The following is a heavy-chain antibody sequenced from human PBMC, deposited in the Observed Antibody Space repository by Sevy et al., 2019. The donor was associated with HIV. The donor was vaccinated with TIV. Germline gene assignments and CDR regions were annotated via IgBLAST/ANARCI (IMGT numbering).Heavy chain of an antibody. Sequence: GGSLRLSCVTSGFTSKKFGMHWVRQAPGKGPEWVAIISYDESKKYYADSVKGRFTISRDISKNTLYLQMDRLTTEDTAVYYCAKDLYYYEPKGFPDYWGQGTQVTVSS. V-gene: IGHV3-30*18. J-gene: IGHJ4*02. CDR2: ISYDESKK. D-gene: IGHD3-16*01. CDR3: AKDLYYYEPKGFPDY. CDR1: GFTSKKFG.